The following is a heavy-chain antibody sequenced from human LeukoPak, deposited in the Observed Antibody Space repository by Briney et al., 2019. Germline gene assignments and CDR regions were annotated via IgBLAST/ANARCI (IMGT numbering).Heavy chain of an antibody. D-gene: IGHD3-10*01. J-gene: IGHJ5*02. CDR1: GGSISSGDYY. V-gene: IGHV4-61*02. CDR2: IHTTGGT. Sequence: SETLSLTCTVSGGSISSGDYYWTWIRQPAGKGLEWIGRIHTTGGTSYNPSLKNRVTISVDTSKSQLSLKLSSVTAADTAVYYCARDRGISAARGVPSWFDPWGQGTLVTVSS. CDR3: ARDRGISAARGVPSWFDP.